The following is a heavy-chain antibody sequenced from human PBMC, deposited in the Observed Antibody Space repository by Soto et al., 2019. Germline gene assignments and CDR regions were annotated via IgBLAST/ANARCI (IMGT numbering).Heavy chain of an antibody. Sequence: PGGSLRLSCAASGFTFSSYSMNWFRQAPGKVLERVSYSSSSSSTIYYADSVKVRLTIARANAKNQLYLQMNSMRDQDTAVYYCAREVGWRIYYGMEVCRQGTTVTASS. J-gene: IGHJ6*02. CDR2: SSSSSSTI. D-gene: IGHD2-8*02. V-gene: IGHV3-48*02. CDR3: AREVGWRIYYGMEV. CDR1: GFTFSSYS.